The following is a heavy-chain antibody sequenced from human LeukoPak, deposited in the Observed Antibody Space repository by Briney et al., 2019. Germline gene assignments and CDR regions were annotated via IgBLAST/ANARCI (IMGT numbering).Heavy chain of an antibody. D-gene: IGHD6-13*01. CDR1: GFTFSDYY. CDR3: ARVGACSSSWYPYYYYGMDV. J-gene: IGHJ6*02. Sequence: GSLRLSCSASGFTFSDYYMSWIRPAPGKGLEWVSYISSSGSTIYYADSVKGRFTISRDNAKNSLYLQMNSLRAEDTAVYYCARVGACSSSWYPYYYYGMDVWGQGTTVTVSS. V-gene: IGHV3-11*01. CDR2: ISSSGSTI.